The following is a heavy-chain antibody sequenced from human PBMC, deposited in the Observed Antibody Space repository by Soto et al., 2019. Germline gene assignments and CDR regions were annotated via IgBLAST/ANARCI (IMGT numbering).Heavy chain of an antibody. D-gene: IGHD2-2*02. V-gene: IGHV3-43*01. CDR2: ITWDGGST. CDR3: AKETYRTFDY. CDR1: GCTFNGHT. J-gene: IGHJ4*02. Sequence: PGGSLRLSCAVSGCTFNGHTMYWVCQGPGRGLELVSLITWDGGSTFYSDSVMGRFDISRDNSKNFVFLQMNSLITEDTAFYYCAKETYRTFDYWGQGALVTVSS.